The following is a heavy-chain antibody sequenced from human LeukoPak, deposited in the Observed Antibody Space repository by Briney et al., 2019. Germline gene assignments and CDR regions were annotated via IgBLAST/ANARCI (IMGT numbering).Heavy chain of an antibody. Sequence: GGTLRLSCAASGFTFSSYGMSWVRQAPGKGLEWVSAISGSGGSTYYADSVKGRFTISRDNSKNTLYLQMNSLRAEDTAVYYCAKALLLGVLGWFDPWGQGTPVTVSS. J-gene: IGHJ5*02. V-gene: IGHV3-23*01. CDR2: ISGSGGST. CDR1: GFTFSSYG. D-gene: IGHD2-15*01. CDR3: AKALLLGVLGWFDP.